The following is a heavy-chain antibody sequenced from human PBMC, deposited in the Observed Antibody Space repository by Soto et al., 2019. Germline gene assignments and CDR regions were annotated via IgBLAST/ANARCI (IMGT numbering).Heavy chain of an antibody. CDR3: ARDRSSDPNYYYYMDV. J-gene: IGHJ6*03. CDR2: IIPILGIE. Sequence: QVPLVQSGAEVKKPGSSVKVSCKASGGTFSSYAITWVRQAPGQGLEWMGRIIPILGIENYAQKFQDRVTITADKSTSTVYMELSSLRSEDTAVYYCARDRSSDPNYYYYMDVWGKGTTVTVSS. D-gene: IGHD6-19*01. CDR1: GGTFSSYA. V-gene: IGHV1-69*04.